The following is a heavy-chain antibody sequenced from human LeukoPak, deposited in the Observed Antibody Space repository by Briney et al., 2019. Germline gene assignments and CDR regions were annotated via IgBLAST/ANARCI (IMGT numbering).Heavy chain of an antibody. V-gene: IGHV3-21*01. D-gene: IGHD3-10*01. CDR2: ISSSSSYI. J-gene: IGHJ4*02. CDR1: GFTFSSYS. Sequence: PGGSLRLSCAASGFTFSSYSMNWVRQAPGKGLEWVSSISSSSSYIYYADSVKGRFTISRDNAKNSLYLQMNSLRAEDTAVYYCARALYYYGSGQVSFDYWGQGTLVTVSS. CDR3: ARALYYYGSGQVSFDY.